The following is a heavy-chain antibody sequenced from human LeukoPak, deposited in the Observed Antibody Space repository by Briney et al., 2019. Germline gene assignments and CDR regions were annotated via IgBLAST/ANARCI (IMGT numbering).Heavy chain of an antibody. V-gene: IGHV4-59*01. Sequence: SETLSLTCTVSGGXISSYYCSWIRQPPGKRLAWIGHIYYSGSTNYNPSLKSRVTISVDTSKNQFSLKLSSVTAADTAVYYCASRSSIWSGYQDTLYYFDSWGQGTLVTVSS. CDR1: GGXISSYY. CDR3: ASRSSIWSGYQDTLYYFDS. CDR2: IYYSGST. J-gene: IGHJ4*02. D-gene: IGHD3-3*01.